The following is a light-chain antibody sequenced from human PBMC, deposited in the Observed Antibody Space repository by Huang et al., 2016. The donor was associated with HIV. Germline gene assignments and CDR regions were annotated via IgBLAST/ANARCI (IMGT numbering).Light chain of an antibody. V-gene: IGKV3-15*01. CDR3: QQYNDFRST. Sequence: ETVMTQSPVTLSVSPGDRASLSCRSSQIVSSHLAWYQQKPGQAPRRLIYAASTRATGVPARFSGSGAGIEFTLTISTLQSEDSAVYYCQQYNDFRSTFGPGTRVEIK. CDR2: AAS. J-gene: IGKJ3*01. CDR1: QIVSSH.